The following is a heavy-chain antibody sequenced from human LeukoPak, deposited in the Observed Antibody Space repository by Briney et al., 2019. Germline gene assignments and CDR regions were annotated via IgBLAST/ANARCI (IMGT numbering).Heavy chain of an antibody. J-gene: IGHJ4*02. V-gene: IGHV3-23*01. CDR1: RFIFSKSA. CDR2: IRNSGDTT. D-gene: IGHD3-16*01. CDR3: ARDVFNMAMPRWGRPLDC. Sequence: GGSLSLACAASRFIFSKSAVTWVRQAGGGGRECVSYIRNSGDTTYYADSGKGRSTISSDNSKNTVYLQKPGLRAEDTAVYYCARDVFNMAMPRWGRPLDCWGQGTLVTVSS.